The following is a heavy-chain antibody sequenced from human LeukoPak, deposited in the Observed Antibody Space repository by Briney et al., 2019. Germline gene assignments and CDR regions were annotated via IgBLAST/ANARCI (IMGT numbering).Heavy chain of an antibody. V-gene: IGHV3-30*03. CDR1: GFTFSSYG. CDR3: ARDGGGGWLQLGYYFDY. J-gene: IGHJ4*02. CDR2: ISYDGSNK. Sequence: PGGSLRLSCAASGFTFSSYGMHWVCQAPGKGLEWVAVISYDGSNKYCADPVKGRFTISRDNSKNTLYLQMNSLRAEDTAVYYCARDGGGGWLQLGYYFDYWGQGTLVTVSS. D-gene: IGHD5-24*01.